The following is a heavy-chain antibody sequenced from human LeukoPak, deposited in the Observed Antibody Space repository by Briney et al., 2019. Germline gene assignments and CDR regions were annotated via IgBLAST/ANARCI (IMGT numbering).Heavy chain of an antibody. CDR3: AKADSSGWYSTADY. D-gene: IGHD6-19*01. CDR1: GFTFSSYG. V-gene: IGHV3-30*02. J-gene: IGHJ4*02. Sequence: GGSLRLSCAASGFTFSSYGMHWVRQAPGKGLEWVAFIRYDGSNKYYADSVKGRFTIPRDNSKNTLYLQMNSLRAEDTAVYYCAKADSSGWYSTADYWGQGTLVTVSS. CDR2: IRYDGSNK.